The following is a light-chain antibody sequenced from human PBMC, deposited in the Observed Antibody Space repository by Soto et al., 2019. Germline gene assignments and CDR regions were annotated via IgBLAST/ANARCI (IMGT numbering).Light chain of an antibody. CDR3: LLYFSPDRYT. V-gene: IGKV3-20*01. CDR1: QRVTSSH. CDR2: GAS. Sequence: EIVLTQTPGTLSLSPGERATLACRASQRVTSSHLAWYQQKPGQAPRLLIYGASTRATGIPDRFSGSGSDTDFSLTIRRLDPEDFAMYYCLLYFSPDRYTFGPGTKVQIK. J-gene: IGKJ2*01.